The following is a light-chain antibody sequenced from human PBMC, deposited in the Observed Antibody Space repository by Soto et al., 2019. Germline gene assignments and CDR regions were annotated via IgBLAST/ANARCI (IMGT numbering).Light chain of an antibody. V-gene: IGKV3-11*01. CDR2: DAS. J-gene: IGKJ2*01. CDR3: QQRSKWPDT. CDR1: QSVSRY. Sequence: EIVLTQSPATLSLSPGERATLSCRASQSVSRYLGWYQQKPGQAPRLLIYDASIRATGIPATFSGSGSGIDFSLTISSLDPEDSAVYYCQQRSKWPDTFGQATKLEIK.